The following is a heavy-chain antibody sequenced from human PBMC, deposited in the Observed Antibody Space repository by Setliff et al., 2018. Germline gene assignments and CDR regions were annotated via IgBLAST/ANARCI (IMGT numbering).Heavy chain of an antibody. CDR2: IKQDGSTK. CDR1: GFSFSRHW. J-gene: IGHJ3*02. Sequence: GGSLRLSCVVSGFSFSRHWMSWVRQAPGKGLEWVVDIKQDGSTKYYLDSVKGRFTISRDNAKKSLYLQMNGLRADDTGGYYCVRDDADNYDAFDNWGQGTLVTVSS. CDR3: VRDDADNYDAFDN. V-gene: IGHV3-7*01. D-gene: IGHD3-22*01.